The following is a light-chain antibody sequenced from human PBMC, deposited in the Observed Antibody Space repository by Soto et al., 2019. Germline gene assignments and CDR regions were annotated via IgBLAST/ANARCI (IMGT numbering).Light chain of an antibody. CDR1: QSVSSN. CDR2: GAS. V-gene: IGKV3-15*01. Sequence: EIVMTQSPATLSVSPGERATLSCRASQSVSSNLAWYQQKPGQAPRLLIYGASTRATGIPARFSGSGSGTEFTLTISSLQSDDFAVYLCQQYRNWPLTFGGGTKVDIK. CDR3: QQYRNWPLT. J-gene: IGKJ4*01.